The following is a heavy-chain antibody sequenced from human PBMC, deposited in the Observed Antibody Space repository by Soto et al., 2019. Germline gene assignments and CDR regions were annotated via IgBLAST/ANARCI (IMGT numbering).Heavy chain of an antibody. CDR3: ARDFVAGTIFGVVIYYGMDV. CDR2: ISAYNGNT. Sequence: ASVKGSCKASGYTFTRYGISWVRQAPGQGLEWMGWISAYNGNTNYAQKLQGRVTMTTDTSTSTAYMELRSLRSDDTAVYYCARDFVAGTIFGVVIYYGMDVWGQGTTVTVSS. CDR1: GYTFTRYG. V-gene: IGHV1-18*01. J-gene: IGHJ6*02. D-gene: IGHD3-3*01.